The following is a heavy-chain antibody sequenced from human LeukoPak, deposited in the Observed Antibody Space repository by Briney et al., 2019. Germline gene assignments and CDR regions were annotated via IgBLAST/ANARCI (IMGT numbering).Heavy chain of an antibody. CDR3: ARGVRVIDY. J-gene: IGHJ4*02. V-gene: IGHV7-4-1*02. CDR1: GYTLTSYA. D-gene: IGHD1-1*01. Sequence: ASVKVSCKASGYTLTSYAMNWVRQAPGQGLEWMGWINTNTGNPTYAQGFTGRFVFSLDTSVSTAYLQISRLKAEDTAVCYCARGVRVIDYWGQGTLVTVSS. CDR2: INTNTGNP.